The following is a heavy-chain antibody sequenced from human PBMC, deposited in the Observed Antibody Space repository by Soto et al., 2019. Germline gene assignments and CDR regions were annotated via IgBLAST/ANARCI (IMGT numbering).Heavy chain of an antibody. J-gene: IGHJ4*02. D-gene: IGHD4-17*01. CDR2: ISYDGSNK. CDR3: ARTATPAEERPTTVPNSG. CDR1: GFTFSSYA. Sequence: GGSLRLSCAASGFTFSSYAMHWVRQAPGKGLEWVAVISYDGSNKYYADSVKGRFTISRDNSKNTLYLQMNSLRAEDTAVYYCARTATPAEERPTTVPNSGWGQGTLVTVSS. V-gene: IGHV3-30-3*01.